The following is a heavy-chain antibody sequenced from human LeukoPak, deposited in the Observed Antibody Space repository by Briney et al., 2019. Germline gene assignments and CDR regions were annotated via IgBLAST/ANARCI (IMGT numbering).Heavy chain of an antibody. Sequence: GGSLRLSCAASGFTFSSYAMSWVRQAPGKGLEWVSAISGSGGSTYYADSVKGRFTISRDNSKNTLYLQMNSLRAEDTAVYYCAREGLLWSRGEYYFDYWGQGTLVTVSS. V-gene: IGHV3-23*01. D-gene: IGHD3-10*01. CDR3: AREGLLWSRGEYYFDY. CDR2: ISGSGGST. J-gene: IGHJ4*02. CDR1: GFTFSSYA.